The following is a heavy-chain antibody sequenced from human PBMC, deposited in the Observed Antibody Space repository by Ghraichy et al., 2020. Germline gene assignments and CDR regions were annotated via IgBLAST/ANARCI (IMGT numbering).Heavy chain of an antibody. D-gene: IGHD3-22*01. V-gene: IGHV1-18*01. CDR1: GYTFTSYG. CDR3: ARSHYYDSSGYYDY. CDR2: ISAYNGNT. J-gene: IGHJ4*02. Sequence: ASVKVSCKASGYTFTSYGISWVRQAPGQGLEWMGWISAYNGNTNYAQKLQGRVTMTTDTSTSTAYMELRSLRSDDTAVYYCARSHYYDSSGYYDYWGQGTLVTVSS.